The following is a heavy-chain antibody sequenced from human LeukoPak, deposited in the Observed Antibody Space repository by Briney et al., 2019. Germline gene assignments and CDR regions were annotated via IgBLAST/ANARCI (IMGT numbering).Heavy chain of an antibody. D-gene: IGHD3-9*01. CDR1: GGSISNYY. V-gene: IGHV4-59*01. CDR3: ASSWGYFDWFDY. CDR2: VYNSGST. Sequence: SETLSLTCTVSGGSISNYYWSWIRQPPGKGLEWLGYVYNSGSTHYNPSLKSRITISADTSKNQFSLSLTSVTAADTAVYYCASSWGYFDWFDYWGQGTLVTVSS. J-gene: IGHJ4*02.